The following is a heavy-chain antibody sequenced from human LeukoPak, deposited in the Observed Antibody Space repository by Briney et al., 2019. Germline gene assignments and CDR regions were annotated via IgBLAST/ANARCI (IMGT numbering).Heavy chain of an antibody. V-gene: IGHV3-30*18. CDR2: GSHDGRNK. J-gene: IGHJ4*02. D-gene: IGHD6-13*01. CDR1: GFIFRNYA. CDR3: AKDRDSSTWSFFDF. Sequence: GGSPRLSCVASGFIFRNYAMHWVRQAPGKGLEWVAVGSHDGRNKIYGDSVKGRFTLSRDNSKNTVYLQMDNLRPEDTAVYYCAKDRDSSTWSFFDFWGQGTLVTVSS.